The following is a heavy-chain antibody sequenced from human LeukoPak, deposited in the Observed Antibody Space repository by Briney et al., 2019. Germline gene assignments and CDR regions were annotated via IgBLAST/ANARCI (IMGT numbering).Heavy chain of an antibody. CDR3: ARGRPHGNDY. CDR1: GFTFSRYW. Sequence: GGSLRLSCAASGFTFSRYWMHWVRQAPGKGLVWVSRINHDGSAATYADSVEGRFTISRDNAKNTLYLQMNSLRVEDTAVYYCARGRPHGNDYWGQGTLVTVSS. D-gene: IGHD4-23*01. J-gene: IGHJ4*02. V-gene: IGHV3-74*01. CDR2: INHDGSAA.